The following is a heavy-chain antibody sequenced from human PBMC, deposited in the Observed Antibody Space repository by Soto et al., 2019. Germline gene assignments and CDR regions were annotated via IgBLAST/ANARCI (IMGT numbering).Heavy chain of an antibody. CDR3: ARGSCDTGYGSGSYPYY. Sequence: QVQLVQSGAEVKKPGASVKVSCKASGYTFTSYGISWVRQAPGQGLEWMGWISAYNGNTNYAQKLQGRVTMTTDTSTSTADMELRSLRSDDTAVYYCARGSCDTGYGSGSYPYYWGQGTLVTVSS. D-gene: IGHD3-10*01. J-gene: IGHJ4*02. V-gene: IGHV1-18*01. CDR1: GYTFTSYG. CDR2: ISAYNGNT.